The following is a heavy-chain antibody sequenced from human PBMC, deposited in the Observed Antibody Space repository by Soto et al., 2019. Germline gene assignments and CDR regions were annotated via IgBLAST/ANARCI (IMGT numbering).Heavy chain of an antibody. V-gene: IGHV4-34*01. CDR3: ARSSGWYGIDY. J-gene: IGHJ4*02. Sequence: QVQLQQWGAGLLKPSETLSLTCAVYGGSFSGYYWSWIRQPPGKGLEWIGEINHSGSTNYNPSLTSRVTISVDTSKNHFSLKLSSVTAADTAVYYCARSSGWYGIDYWGQGTLVTVSS. D-gene: IGHD6-19*01. CDR2: INHSGST. CDR1: GGSFSGYY.